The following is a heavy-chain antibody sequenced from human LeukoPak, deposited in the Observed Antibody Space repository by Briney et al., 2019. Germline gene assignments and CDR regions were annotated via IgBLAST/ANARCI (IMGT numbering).Heavy chain of an antibody. D-gene: IGHD3-16*01. CDR3: ARAGGIYFDY. Sequence: ASVKVSCKASGYIFTNYYIHWVRQAPGQGLEWMGIINASGGSTSYAQKFQGRVTMTRDTPTRTVYMELSSLRSEDTAIYYRARAGGIYFDYWGQGTLVTVSS. CDR1: GYIFTNYY. J-gene: IGHJ4*02. V-gene: IGHV1-46*01. CDR2: INASGGST.